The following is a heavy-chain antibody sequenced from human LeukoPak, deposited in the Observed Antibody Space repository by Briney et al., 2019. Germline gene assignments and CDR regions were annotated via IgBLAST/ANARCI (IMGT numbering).Heavy chain of an antibody. CDR1: AFTFSTYV. CDR2: IRFDGSDA. J-gene: IGHJ6*03. V-gene: IGHV3-30*02. Sequence: GGSLRLSCAASAFTFSTYVMHWVRQAPGKGLEWVAFIRFDGSDAYYADSVKGRLTISRDNSKNTLFLQMHSLRPEDTAVYYCAKDGFDFWGAFPRYYYNMDVWGHGTTVTVSS. CDR3: AKDGFDFWGAFPRYYYNMDV. D-gene: IGHD3-3*01.